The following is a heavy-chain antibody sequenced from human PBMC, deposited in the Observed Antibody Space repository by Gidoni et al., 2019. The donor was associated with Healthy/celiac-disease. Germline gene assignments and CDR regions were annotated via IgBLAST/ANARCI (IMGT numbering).Heavy chain of an antibody. CDR1: GVSFSGYY. CDR3: ARGDHAGTGPTGFDY. CDR2: INHSGST. J-gene: IGHJ4*02. V-gene: IGHV4-34*01. D-gene: IGHD1-1*01. Sequence: QVQLQQWGAGLLKPSETLSPTCAVYGVSFSGYYWSWIRQPPGKGLEWIGEINHSGSTNYNPSLKSRVTISVDTSKNQFSLKLSSVTAADTAVYYCARGDHAGTGPTGFDYWGQGTLVTVSS.